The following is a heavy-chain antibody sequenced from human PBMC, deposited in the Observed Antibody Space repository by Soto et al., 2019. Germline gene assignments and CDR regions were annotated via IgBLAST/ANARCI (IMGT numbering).Heavy chain of an antibody. CDR1: GFSLITSGMG. CDR2: IYWDDDK. D-gene: IGHD3-3*02. J-gene: IGHJ4*02. Sequence: QITLKVAGPTLVKPTQTLTLTCTFSGFSLITSGMGVGWVRQPPGKALEWLALIYWDDDKGYSTSLKSRLTITKDTSKNQVVLTMTNMDPADTATYYCARTVGPSIFDSWGQGTLVTVSS. V-gene: IGHV2-5*02. CDR3: ARTVGPSIFDS.